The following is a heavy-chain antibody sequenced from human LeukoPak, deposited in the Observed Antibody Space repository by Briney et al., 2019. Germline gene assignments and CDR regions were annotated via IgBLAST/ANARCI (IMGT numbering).Heavy chain of an antibody. V-gene: IGHV4-59*01. CDR3: ARGHYYYGSGSYYGFDY. Sequence: SETLSLTCTVSGGSISSYYWSWIRQPPGKGLEWIGYIYYSGSTNYNPSLKSRVTISVDTSKNQFSLKLSSVTAADTAVYYCARGHYYYGSGSYYGFDYWGQGTLVTVSS. CDR1: GGSISSYY. CDR2: IYYSGST. D-gene: IGHD3-10*01. J-gene: IGHJ4*02.